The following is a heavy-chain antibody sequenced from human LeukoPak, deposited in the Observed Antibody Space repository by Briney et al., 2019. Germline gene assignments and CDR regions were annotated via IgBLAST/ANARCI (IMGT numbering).Heavy chain of an antibody. CDR2: ISYDGSNK. CDR3: AKSTTVTQRGYFDY. Sequence: PGGSLRLSCAASGFTSSSYGMHWVRQAPAKGLEWVAIISYDGSNKYYADSVKGRFTISRDNSKNTLYLQMNSLRAEDTAVYYCAKSTTVTQRGYFDYWGQGTLVTVSS. CDR1: GFTSSSYG. J-gene: IGHJ4*02. V-gene: IGHV3-30*18. D-gene: IGHD4-17*01.